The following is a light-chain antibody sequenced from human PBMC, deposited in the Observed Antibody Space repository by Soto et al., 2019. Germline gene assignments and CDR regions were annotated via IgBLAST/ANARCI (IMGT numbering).Light chain of an antibody. V-gene: IGKV1-39*01. CDR2: EAS. Sequence: DIQMTQSPSSLSASVGDRVSITCRASQSISRNLNWYQQKPGKAPKLLIYEASNLQSGVPSRFSGSGSGTDFTLTISSLQPEDFATYYCQQSLTTPPTFGQGTKADIK. CDR1: QSISRN. J-gene: IGKJ1*01. CDR3: QQSLTTPPT.